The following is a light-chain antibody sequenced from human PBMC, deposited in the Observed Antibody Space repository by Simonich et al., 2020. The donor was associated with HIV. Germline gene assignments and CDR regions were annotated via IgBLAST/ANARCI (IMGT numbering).Light chain of an antibody. Sequence: DIQMTQSPSSLSASVGDRVTITCRASKSISSYLNWYQQKPGKAPKILIYAASSLQSGVPSRFSGSGSGTDFTLTISSLQREDFASYYCQQSYSTPFTFGQGTKVEIK. CDR3: QQSYSTPFT. J-gene: IGKJ2*01. CDR1: KSISSY. V-gene: IGKV1-39*01. CDR2: AAS.